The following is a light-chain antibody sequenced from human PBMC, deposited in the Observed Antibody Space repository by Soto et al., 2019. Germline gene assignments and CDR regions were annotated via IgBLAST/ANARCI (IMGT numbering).Light chain of an antibody. J-gene: IGKJ4*01. V-gene: IGKV3-11*01. CDR1: QSVSSY. Sequence: EIVLTQSPATLSLSPGERATLSCRASQSVSSYLAWYQQKPGQAPRLLIYDASNRATGVPARFSGSGSGTDFTLTISRLEPEDFAVYYCQHRSYWLTFGGGTKVEIK. CDR3: QHRSYWLT. CDR2: DAS.